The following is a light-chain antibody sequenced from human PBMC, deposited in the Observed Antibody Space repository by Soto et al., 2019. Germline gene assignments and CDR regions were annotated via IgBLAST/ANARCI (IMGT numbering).Light chain of an antibody. J-gene: IGKJ1*01. CDR2: GAS. CDR1: QIVRSNY. CDR3: HQYGTSKT. V-gene: IGKV3-20*01. Sequence: EIVLTQAPGTLSLSPRERATLSCRASQIVRSNYVAWYQHKPGQAPTLLIYGASNRAIGIPDRFSGSGSGTDFPLTISRLEPDDFALYFCHQYGTSKTFGQGTKVEVK.